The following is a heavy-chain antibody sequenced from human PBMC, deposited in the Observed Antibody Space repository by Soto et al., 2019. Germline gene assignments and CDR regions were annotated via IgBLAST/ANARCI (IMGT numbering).Heavy chain of an antibody. CDR2: INSDGSST. CDR1: GFTFSSYW. J-gene: IGHJ4*02. Sequence: GGSLRLSCAASGFTFSSYWMHWVRQAPGKGLVWVSRINSDGSSTSYADSVKGRFTISRDNAKNTLYLQMNSLRAEDTALYYCAKDIAPTRSYVKELLILYPFGYWGQGTLVTVS. CDR3: AKDIAPTRSYVKELLILYPFGY. D-gene: IGHD2-15*01. V-gene: IGHV3-74*01.